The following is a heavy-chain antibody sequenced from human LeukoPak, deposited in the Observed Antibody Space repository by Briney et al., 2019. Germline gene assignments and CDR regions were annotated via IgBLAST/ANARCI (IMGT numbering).Heavy chain of an antibody. V-gene: IGHV3-23*01. Sequence: PGGSLRLSCAASGFTVGSNYMSWVRQAPGKGLEWVSGISGSGGSTYYADSVKGRFTISRDTSKNALYLQMNSLRVEDTAVYYCAKVGQNYDILTYYFDYWGQGTLVTVSS. CDR2: ISGSGGST. CDR1: GFTVGSNY. CDR3: AKVGQNYDILTYYFDY. D-gene: IGHD3-9*01. J-gene: IGHJ4*02.